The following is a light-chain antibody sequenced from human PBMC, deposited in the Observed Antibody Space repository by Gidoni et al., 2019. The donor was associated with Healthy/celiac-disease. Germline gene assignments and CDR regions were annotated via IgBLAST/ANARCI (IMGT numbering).Light chain of an antibody. V-gene: IGKV3-11*01. CDR1: KSVRSY. CDR2: DAS. J-gene: IGKJ4*01. CDR3: QQRSNWPPLT. Sequence: EILFTQSPATLSLSPGARATLSCRASKSVRSYLTWYQQKPGQAPRLLIYDASNRATGIPARFSGSGSGTDFTLTISSLEPEDFAVYYCQQRSNWPPLTFGGGTKVEIK.